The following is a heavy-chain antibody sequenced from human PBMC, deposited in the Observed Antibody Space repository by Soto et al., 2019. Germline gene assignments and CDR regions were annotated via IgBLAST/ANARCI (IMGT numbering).Heavy chain of an antibody. V-gene: IGHV4-39*02. CDR1: GVSLSSISDY. CDR2: IFFPVNI. CDR3: ASRHCSGGSCYKPCCDS. J-gene: IGHJ4*02. Sequence: SETLSVTCTLAGVSLSSISDYWAWIRQHQGTGLEWVGSIFFPVNIYYNPSLKSRVTISVDTYRTHFSLTANCVTASDTAVYYCASRHCSGGSCYKPCCDSWGQRARVSVAS. D-gene: IGHD2-15*01.